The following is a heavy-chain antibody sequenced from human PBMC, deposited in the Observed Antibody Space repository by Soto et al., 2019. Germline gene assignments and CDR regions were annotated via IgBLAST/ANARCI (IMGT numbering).Heavy chain of an antibody. CDR2: ISGYNGNT. J-gene: IGHJ4*02. CDR3: AREGQLGY. V-gene: IGHV1-18*01. D-gene: IGHD6-6*01. CDR1: CYTFDSYA. Sequence: AAVKVSCKASCYTFDSYAISWMRQAPGQGLEWMGWISGYNGNTNYAERLQGRVTMTTDTSTSTAYMELKSLRYDDTAVYYCAREGQLGYWGQGTPVTVSS.